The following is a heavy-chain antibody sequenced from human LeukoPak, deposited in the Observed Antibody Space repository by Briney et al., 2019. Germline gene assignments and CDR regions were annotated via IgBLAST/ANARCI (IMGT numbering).Heavy chain of an antibody. V-gene: IGHV1-18*01. CDR3: ARDKRWFGELLAGWFDP. D-gene: IGHD3-10*01. CDR1: GYTFTSYG. J-gene: IGHJ5*02. Sequence: ASVKVSCKASGYTFTSYGISWVRQAPGQGLEWMGWISAYNGNTNYAQKLQGKVTMTTDTSTSTAYMELRSLRSDDTAVYYCARDKRWFGELLAGWFDPWGQGTLVTVSS. CDR2: ISAYNGNT.